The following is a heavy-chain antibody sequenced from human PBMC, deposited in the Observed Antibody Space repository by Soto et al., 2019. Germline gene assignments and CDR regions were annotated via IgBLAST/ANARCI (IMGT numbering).Heavy chain of an antibody. CDR2: ISSSGSTI. D-gene: IGHD6-13*01. Sequence: PGGSLRLSCAASGFTFSSYEMNWVRQAPGKGLEWVSYISSSGSTIYHADSVKGRFTISRDNAKNSLYLQMNSLRAEDTAVYYCARTSSYDAFDIWGQGTMVTVSS. J-gene: IGHJ3*02. V-gene: IGHV3-48*03. CDR1: GFTFSSYE. CDR3: ARTSSYDAFDI.